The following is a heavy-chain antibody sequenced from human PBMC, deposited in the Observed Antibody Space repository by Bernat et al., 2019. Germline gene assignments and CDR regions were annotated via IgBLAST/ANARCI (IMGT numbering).Heavy chain of an antibody. Sequence: QVQLVESGGGVVQPGRSLRLSCAASGFTFSSYGMHWVRQAPGKGLEWVAVIWYDGSNKYYADSGKGRFTISRDNAKNSLYLQMNSLRDEDTALYYCARGRYGSGSYSIYYYGMDVWGQGTTVTVSS. D-gene: IGHD3-10*01. CDR1: GFTFSSYG. CDR2: IWYDGSNK. J-gene: IGHJ6*02. V-gene: IGHV3-33*01. CDR3: ARGRYGSGSYSIYYYGMDV.